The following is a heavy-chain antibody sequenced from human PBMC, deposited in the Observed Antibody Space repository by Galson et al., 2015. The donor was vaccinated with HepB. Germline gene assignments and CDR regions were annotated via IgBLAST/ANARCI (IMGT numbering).Heavy chain of an antibody. J-gene: IGHJ2*01. V-gene: IGHV3-23*01. D-gene: IGHD3/OR15-3a*01. CDR3: ARRTGLYFDL. CDR2: VSESGGST. Sequence: SLRLSCAASGFTFSSYAKTWVRQAPGKGLEWVSIVSESGGSTYYADSVKGRLTVSRDNSKNTLFLQMNSLRSGDTAVYYCARRTGLYFDLWGRGTLVTVSS. CDR1: GFTFSSYA.